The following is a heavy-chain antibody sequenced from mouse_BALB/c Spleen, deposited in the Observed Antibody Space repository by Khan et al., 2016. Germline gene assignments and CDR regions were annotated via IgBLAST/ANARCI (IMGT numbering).Heavy chain of an antibody. D-gene: IGHD2-12*01. CDR1: GYSITSGYY. CDR3: ARLRRVYAMDY. CDR2: ISYDGSN. Sequence: EVQLQEPGPGLVKPSQSLSLTCSVTGYSITSGYYCNWIRQFPGNILEWMGYISYDGSNNYNPSIKTRIPIARDTSKNQFFMKLNPLTTEDTATYYCARLRRVYAMDYWGQGTSFTVSS. J-gene: IGHJ4*01. V-gene: IGHV3-6*01.